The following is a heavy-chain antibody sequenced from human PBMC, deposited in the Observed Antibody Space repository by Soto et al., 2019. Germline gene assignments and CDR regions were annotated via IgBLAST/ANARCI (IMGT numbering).Heavy chain of an antibody. CDR3: ARLLDTAMGYYYYGMDV. V-gene: IGHV6-1*01. Sequence: SQTLSLTCAISGDSVSSNSAAWNWIRQSPSRGLEWLGRTYYRSKWYNDYAVSVKSRITINPDTSKNQFSLQLNSVTPEDTAVYYCARLLDTAMGYYYYGMDVWGQGTKVTVSS. J-gene: IGHJ6*02. CDR2: TYYRSKWYN. CDR1: GDSVSSNSAA. D-gene: IGHD5-18*01.